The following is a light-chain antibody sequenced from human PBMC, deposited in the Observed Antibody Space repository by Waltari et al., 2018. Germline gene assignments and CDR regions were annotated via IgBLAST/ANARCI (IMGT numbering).Light chain of an antibody. CDR1: QDISKD. J-gene: IGKJ4*01. Sequence: DIQMTQSPSSLSASVGDTVTITCQASQDISKDLNWYQQKPGKAPKLLVYDASNLETGVPLRFSGSGSGTYFTFTINSLQPEDIATYYCKQCFHVPTFGGGTKVEI. CDR2: DAS. CDR3: KQCFHVPT. V-gene: IGKV1-33*01.